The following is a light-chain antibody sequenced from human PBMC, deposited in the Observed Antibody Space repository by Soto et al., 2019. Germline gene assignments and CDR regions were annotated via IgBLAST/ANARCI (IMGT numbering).Light chain of an antibody. CDR2: DVS. V-gene: IGLV2-11*01. CDR1: SSDVGGHNY. CDR3: FSYAGSYTYVV. Sequence: QYALTQPRSVYGSPGQSVTISCTGTSSDVGGHNYVSWYQQHPGKAPKLMIYDVSKRPSGVPDRFSGSTSGNTASLTISGRQAEDEADYDCFSYAGSYTYVVFGGGTKLTVL. J-gene: IGLJ2*01.